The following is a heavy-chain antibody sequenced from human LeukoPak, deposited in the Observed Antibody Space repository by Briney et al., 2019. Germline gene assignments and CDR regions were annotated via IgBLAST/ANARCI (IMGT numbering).Heavy chain of an antibody. J-gene: IGHJ4*02. V-gene: IGHV5-51*01. D-gene: IGHD3-10*01. CDR3: ARIYGSGSYYNAQYYFDY. CDR1: GYSFTSYW. Sequence: SGESLKISCKGSGYSFTSYWIGWVRQMPGKGLEWMGIIYPGDSDTRYSPSFQGQVTISADKSISTAYLQWSSLKASDTAMYYCARIYGSGSYYNAQYYFDYWGQGTLVTVSS. CDR2: IYPGDSDT.